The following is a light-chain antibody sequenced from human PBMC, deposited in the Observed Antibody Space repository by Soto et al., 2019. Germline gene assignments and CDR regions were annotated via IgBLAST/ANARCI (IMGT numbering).Light chain of an antibody. CDR3: QLYGRSLCT. CDR2: GAS. V-gene: IGKV3-20*01. J-gene: IGKJ1*01. CDR1: QSVSSTY. Sequence: ELVLTQSPGTLSLSPGERATLSCRASQSVSSTYLAWYQQKPVQAPRLLIYGASNRTTGIPDRLGGSGSGTDFTLTITRLEPEVVAGFYCQLYGRSLCTFVQGIKLET.